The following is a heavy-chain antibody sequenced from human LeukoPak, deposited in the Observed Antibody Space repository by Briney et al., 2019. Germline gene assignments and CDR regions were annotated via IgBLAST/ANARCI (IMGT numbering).Heavy chain of an antibody. Sequence: RGSLRHSCAASGVRLSDHYMSWSRQRPGKGPGSVSYISANSGDIAYADSVKGRFTISRDNAKKSLHLQMNSLRVEDTAVYHCVRHAGRTGGQWGQGILITVSS. D-gene: IGHD3-10*01. V-gene: IGHV3/OR16-9*01. CDR3: VRHAGRTGGQ. CDR1: GVRLSDHY. CDR2: ISANSGDI. J-gene: IGHJ4*02.